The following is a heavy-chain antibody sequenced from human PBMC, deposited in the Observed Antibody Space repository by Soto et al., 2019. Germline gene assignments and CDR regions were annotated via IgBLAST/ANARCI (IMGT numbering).Heavy chain of an antibody. V-gene: IGHV3-66*01. CDR2: IYSGGST. J-gene: IGHJ3*02. Sequence: GGSLRLSCAASGFTVSSNYMSWVRQVPGKGLEWVSVIYSGGSTYYADSVKGRFTISRDNSKNTLYLQMNSLRAEDTAVYYCARDYGLKPAYAFDIWGQGTMVTVSS. D-gene: IGHD3-10*01. CDR3: ARDYGLKPAYAFDI. CDR1: GFTVSSNY.